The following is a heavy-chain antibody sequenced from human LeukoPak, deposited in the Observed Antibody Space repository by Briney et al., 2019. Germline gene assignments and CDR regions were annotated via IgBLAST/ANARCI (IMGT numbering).Heavy chain of an antibody. Sequence: SETLSLTCTVSGGSITSYYWSWIRQTAGKGLEWIGRIYITGSTTYNPSLKSRVTMSLDTSKNQFSLKLSSVTAADTAVYYCARSPDTPNAFDIWGQGTMVTVSS. D-gene: IGHD2-15*01. CDR3: ARSPDTPNAFDI. J-gene: IGHJ3*02. V-gene: IGHV4-4*07. CDR2: IYITGST. CDR1: GGSITSYY.